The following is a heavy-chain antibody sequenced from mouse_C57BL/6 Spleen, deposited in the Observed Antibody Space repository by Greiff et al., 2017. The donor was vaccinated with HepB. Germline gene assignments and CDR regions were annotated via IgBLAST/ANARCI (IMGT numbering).Heavy chain of an antibody. D-gene: IGHD2-1*01. CDR2: IYPGDGET. CDR3: AREGLYYGFAY. Sequence: QVQLQQSGAELVKPGASVKISCKASGYAFSSYWMNWVKQRPGKGLEWIGQIYPGDGETNYNGKFKGKATLTADKASSTAYMQLSSLTSEDSAVYFCAREGLYYGFAYWGQGTLVTVSA. CDR1: GYAFSSYW. J-gene: IGHJ3*01. V-gene: IGHV1-80*01.